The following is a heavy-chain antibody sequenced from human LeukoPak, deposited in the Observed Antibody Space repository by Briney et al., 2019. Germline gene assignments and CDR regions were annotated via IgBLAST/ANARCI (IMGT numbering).Heavy chain of an antibody. V-gene: IGHV4-30-2*01. CDR3: ARAVRLGTFDY. D-gene: IGHD3-16*01. CDR2: IYHSGST. CDR1: GGSISSGGYY. J-gene: IGHJ4*02. Sequence: SQTLSLTCTVSGGSISSGGYYWSWIRQPPGKGLEWIGYIYHSGSTYYNPSLKSRVTISVDRSKNQFSLKLSSVTAADTAVYYCARAVRLGTFDYWGQGTLVTVSS.